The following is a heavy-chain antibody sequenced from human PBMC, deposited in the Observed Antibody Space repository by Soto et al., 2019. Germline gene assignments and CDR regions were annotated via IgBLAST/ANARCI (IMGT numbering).Heavy chain of an antibody. CDR1: GFTFSSYG. Sequence: QVQLVESGGGVVQPGRSLRLSCAASGFTFSSYGMHWVRQAPGKGLEWVAVIWYDGSNKYYADSVKGRFTISRDNSKNPLYLQMNSLRAEDTAVYYCARGALYYDILTGYYTLYYFDYWGQGTLVTVSS. D-gene: IGHD3-9*01. CDR3: ARGALYYDILTGYYTLYYFDY. CDR2: IWYDGSNK. J-gene: IGHJ4*02. V-gene: IGHV3-33*01.